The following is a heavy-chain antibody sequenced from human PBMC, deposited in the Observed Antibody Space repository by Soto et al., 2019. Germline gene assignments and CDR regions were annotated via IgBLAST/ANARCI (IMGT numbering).Heavy chain of an antibody. CDR1: GGSFSGYY. Sequence: PSETLSLTCAVYGGSFSGYYWSWIRQPPGKGLEWIGEINHSGSTNYNPSLKSRVTISVDTSKNQFSLKLSSVTAADTAVYYCARGGGSICRRSGGSCRLDYWGQGTLVTVSS. D-gene: IGHD2-15*01. J-gene: IGHJ4*02. CDR3: ARGGGSICRRSGGSCRLDY. V-gene: IGHV4-34*01. CDR2: INHSGST.